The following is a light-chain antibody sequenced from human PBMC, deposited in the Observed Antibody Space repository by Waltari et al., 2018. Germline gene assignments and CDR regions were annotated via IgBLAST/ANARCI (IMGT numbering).Light chain of an antibody. CDR1: SSDVGGYNY. V-gene: IGLV2-14*03. Sequence: QSALTQPASVSESPGQSITISCTGTSSDVGGYNYVSWYQHHPGKAPKLMIYDVSHRPSGVSDRFSGSKSGNTASLTISGLQAEDEADYFCSSYTSISTWVFGAGTKLTVL. CDR2: DVS. J-gene: IGLJ3*02. CDR3: SSYTSISTWV.